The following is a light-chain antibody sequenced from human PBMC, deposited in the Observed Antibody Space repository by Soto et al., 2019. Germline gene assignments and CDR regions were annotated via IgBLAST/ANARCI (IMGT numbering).Light chain of an antibody. CDR2: NNN. V-gene: IGLV1-44*01. J-gene: IGLJ1*01. CDR3: ATWDDNLHGFYV. CDR1: GSNIGSNT. Sequence: QSVLTQPPSASGTPGQRVTISCSGSGSNIGSNTVDWYRHLPGTAPKLLIYNNNQRPSGIPDRISGSKSGTSTSLAISGLQSEDEADYYCATWDDNLHGFYVFGTGTKVTVL.